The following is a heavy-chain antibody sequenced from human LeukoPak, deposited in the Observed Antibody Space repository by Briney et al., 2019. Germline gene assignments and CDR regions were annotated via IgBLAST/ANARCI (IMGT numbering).Heavy chain of an antibody. V-gene: IGHV3-21*01. CDR3: AREYYDFWSGYYNYYYCGMDV. CDR1: GFTFSSYS. CDR2: ISSSSSYI. D-gene: IGHD3-3*01. J-gene: IGHJ6*02. Sequence: GGSLRLSCAASGFTFSSYSMNWVRQAPGKGLEWVSSISSSSSYIYYADSVKGRFTISRDNAKSSLYLQMNSLRAEDTAVYYCAREYYDFWSGYYNYYYCGMDVWGQGTTVTVSS.